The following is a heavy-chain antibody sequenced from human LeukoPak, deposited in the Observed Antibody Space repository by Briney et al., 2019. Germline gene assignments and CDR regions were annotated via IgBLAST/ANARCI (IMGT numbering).Heavy chain of an antibody. V-gene: IGHV1-24*01. D-gene: IGHD6-13*01. CDR2: FDPEDGET. Sequence: ASVKVSCKVSGYTLTELSMHWVRQAPGKGLEWMGGFDPEDGETIYAQKFQGRVTMTEDTSTDTAYMELRSLRSDDTAVYYCARLRSPSSSWHSYPEVDYWGQGTLVTVSS. J-gene: IGHJ4*02. CDR1: GYTLTELS. CDR3: ARLRSPSSSWHSYPEVDY.